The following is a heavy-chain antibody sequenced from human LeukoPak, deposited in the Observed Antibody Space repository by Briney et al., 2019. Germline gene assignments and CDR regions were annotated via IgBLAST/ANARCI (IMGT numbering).Heavy chain of an antibody. J-gene: IGHJ6*03. CDR2: IYTNGST. CDR3: ARYRYSSGWTGPNYYYYMDV. D-gene: IGHD6-19*01. V-gene: IGHV4-4*09. Sequence: SETLSLTCTVSGGSISSYYWSWIRQPPGKGLEWIGYIYTNGSTNYNPSLKSRVTISVDTSKNQFSLKLSSVTAADTAVYYCARYRYSSGWTGPNYYYYMDVWGKGTTVTVSS. CDR1: GGSISSYY.